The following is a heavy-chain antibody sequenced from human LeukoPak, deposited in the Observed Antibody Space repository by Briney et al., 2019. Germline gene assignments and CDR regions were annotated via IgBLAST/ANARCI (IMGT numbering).Heavy chain of an antibody. CDR2: IYGAGNT. D-gene: IGHD3-16*01. J-gene: IGHJ4*02. CDR3: ARESRGGYYFDS. CDR1: GFTVSSNY. Sequence: PGGSLRLSCAASGFTVSSNYMNWVRQAPGKGLEWVSVIYGAGNTYYADSVRGRFTISRDNSKNTLYLQLNSLRAEDTAVYFCARESRGGYYFDSWGQGALVTVSS. V-gene: IGHV3-53*01.